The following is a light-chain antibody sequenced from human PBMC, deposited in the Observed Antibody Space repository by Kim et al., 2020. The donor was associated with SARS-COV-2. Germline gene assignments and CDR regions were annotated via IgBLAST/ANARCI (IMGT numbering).Light chain of an antibody. CDR2: GAS. J-gene: IGKJ1*01. V-gene: IGKV3-15*01. Sequence: EIVMTQSPATLSVSPGERATLSCRASQSVSSNLAWYQQKPGQAPRLLIYGASTRATDIPARFSGSKSGTEFTLTISGLQSEDFAVYYCQQYHNWPRTFGQGTKVDIK. CDR3: QQYHNWPRT. CDR1: QSVSSN.